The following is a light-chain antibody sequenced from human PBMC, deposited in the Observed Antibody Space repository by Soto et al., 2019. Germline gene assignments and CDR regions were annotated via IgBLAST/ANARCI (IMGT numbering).Light chain of an antibody. J-gene: IGKJ3*01. CDR2: AAS. CDR3: QQYGSSVFN. CDR1: QSVSSSF. Sequence: EIVLTQSPGTLSLPPGERATLSCRASQSVSSSFLAWYQQKPGQAPRLLIYAASRRATGIPDRFSGSGSGTDFTLTISRLEPEDFAVYYCQQYGSSVFNFGPGTKVDIK. V-gene: IGKV3-20*01.